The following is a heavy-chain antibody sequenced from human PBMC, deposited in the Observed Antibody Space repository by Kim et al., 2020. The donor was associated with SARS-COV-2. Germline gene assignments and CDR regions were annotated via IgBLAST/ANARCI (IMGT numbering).Heavy chain of an antibody. CDR2: INHSGST. Sequence: SETLSLTCAVYGGSFSGYYWSWIRQPPGKGLEWIGEINHSGSTNYNPSLKSRVTISVDTSKNQFSLKLSSVTAADTAVYYCARAHVRGVTNWFDPWGQGTLLTVSS. J-gene: IGHJ5*02. V-gene: IGHV4-34*01. CDR1: GGSFSGYY. D-gene: IGHD3-10*01. CDR3: ARAHVRGVTNWFDP.